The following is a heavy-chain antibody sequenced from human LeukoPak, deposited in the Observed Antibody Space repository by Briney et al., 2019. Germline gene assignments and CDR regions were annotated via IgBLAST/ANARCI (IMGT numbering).Heavy chain of an antibody. CDR1: GFTFSNYP. J-gene: IGHJ4*02. CDR2: VSDNGGST. D-gene: IGHD3-16*01. CDR3: VGELGPKSFDY. Sequence: GGSLRLSCAASGFTFSNYPMSWVRQAPGRGLEWVSIVSDNGGSTYYADSVKGRFSISRDNSKNTLYLQMNSLRAEDTAVYYCVGELGPKSFDYWGQGTLVTVSS. V-gene: IGHV3-23*01.